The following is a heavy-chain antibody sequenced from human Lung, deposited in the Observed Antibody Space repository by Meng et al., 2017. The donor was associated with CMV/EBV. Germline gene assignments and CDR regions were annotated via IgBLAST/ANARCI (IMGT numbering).Heavy chain of an antibody. CDR1: GFSFKDFA. V-gene: IGHV3-30-3*01. D-gene: IGHD6-19*01. CDR2: ISYDGNTQ. Sequence: GGSLRLSCAASGFSFKDFAIHWVRQAPGKWLQWVATISYDGNTQVYADSVKGRFSVSRDNSKKTLDLRMNSLRPEDTALYYCAAFLAGASSTSPANDYWGLGTPVTVSS. CDR3: AAFLAGASSTSPANDY. J-gene: IGHJ4*02.